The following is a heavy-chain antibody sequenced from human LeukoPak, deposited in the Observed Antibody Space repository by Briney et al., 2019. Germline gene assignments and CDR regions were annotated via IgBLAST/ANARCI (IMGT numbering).Heavy chain of an antibody. CDR2: ISAYNGNT. V-gene: IGHV1-18*01. CDR1: GYTFTSYG. J-gene: IGHJ3*02. Sequence: GASVKVSCEASGYTFTSYGISWVRQAPGQGLEWMGWISAYNGNTNYAQKLQGRVTMTTDTSTSTAYMELRSLRSDDTAVYYCARDHSSSCSDAFDIWGQGTMVTVSS. CDR3: ARDHSSSCSDAFDI. D-gene: IGHD6-13*01.